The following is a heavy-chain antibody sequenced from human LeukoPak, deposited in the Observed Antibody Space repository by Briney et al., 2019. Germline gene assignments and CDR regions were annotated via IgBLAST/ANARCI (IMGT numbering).Heavy chain of an antibody. CDR3: ARALYYDILTGYLGY. Sequence: PGRSLRLSCAASGFTFSSYGMHWVRQAPGKGLEWVAVIWYDGSNKYYADSVKGRFTISRDNPKNTLYLQMNSLRAEDTAVYYCARALYYDILTGYLGYWGQGTLVTVSS. D-gene: IGHD3-9*01. CDR2: IWYDGSNK. J-gene: IGHJ4*02. CDR1: GFTFSSYG. V-gene: IGHV3-33*01.